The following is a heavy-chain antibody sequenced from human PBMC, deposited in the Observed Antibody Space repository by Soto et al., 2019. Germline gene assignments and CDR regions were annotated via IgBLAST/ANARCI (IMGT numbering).Heavy chain of an antibody. V-gene: IGHV3-74*01. J-gene: IGHJ6*02. D-gene: IGHD6-19*01. CDR3: ARAGAVARYYHYGMDL. CDR1: GFTFSSYW. Sequence: GGSLRLCCAASGFTFSSYWMHWVRQAPGKGLVWVSRINSDGSSTSYADSVKGRFTISRDNTKNTLYLQMNSLRAEDTAVYYCARAGAVARYYHYGMDLLRQGSTRTVSS. CDR2: INSDGSST.